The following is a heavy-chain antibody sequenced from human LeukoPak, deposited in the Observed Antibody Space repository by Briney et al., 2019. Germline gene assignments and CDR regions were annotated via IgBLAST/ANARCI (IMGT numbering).Heavy chain of an antibody. J-gene: IGHJ6*02. CDR1: GFTFSSYS. CDR3: AKDLVPAAYYYYGMDV. D-gene: IGHD2-2*01. CDR2: ISYDGSNK. V-gene: IGHV3-30*18. Sequence: PGRSLRLSCAASGFTFSSYSMNWVRQAPGKGLEWVAVISYDGSNKYYADSVKGRFTISRDNSKNTLYLQMNSLRAEDTAVYYCAKDLVPAAYYYYGMDVWGQGTTVTVSS.